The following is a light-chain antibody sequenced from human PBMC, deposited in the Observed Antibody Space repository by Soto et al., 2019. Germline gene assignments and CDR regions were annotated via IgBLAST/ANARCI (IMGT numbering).Light chain of an antibody. CDR2: SAS. CDR3: QQYYNTPLT. V-gene: IGKV4-1*01. CDR1: QSVLYSSNNKNY. J-gene: IGKJ5*01. Sequence: DIVMTQSPDSLAVSLGERATINCKPSQSVLYSSNNKNYLAWYQQKPGQPPKLLIYSASTRASVVPDRFSGSGSGTDFTLTISSLQAEDVAVYYFQQYYNTPLTFGQGTRLEIK.